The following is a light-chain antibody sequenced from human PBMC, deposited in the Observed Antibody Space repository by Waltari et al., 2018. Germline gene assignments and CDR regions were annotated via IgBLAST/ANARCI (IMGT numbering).Light chain of an antibody. CDR1: QDIRNN. CDR3: LQHNSYPRA. CDR2: VAT. V-gene: IGKV1-17*01. Sequence: DIQMTQSPSSLSASVGDTVTITRRASQDIRNNLDLFQQKPGRAPNRLIYVATSLQSAVPSRFSGRASGTAFTLTIVSLQPEDFATYFCLQHNSYPRAFGQGPRVEVK. J-gene: IGKJ1*01.